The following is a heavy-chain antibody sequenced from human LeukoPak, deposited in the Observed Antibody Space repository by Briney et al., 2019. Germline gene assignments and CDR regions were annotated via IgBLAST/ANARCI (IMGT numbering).Heavy chain of an antibody. CDR2: IYYSRST. V-gene: IGHV4-59*01. J-gene: IGHJ4*02. CDR1: GGSISSYY. D-gene: IGHD6-19*01. Sequence: SETLSLTCTVSGGSISSYYWSWIRQPPGKGLEWIGYIYYSRSTNYNPSLKSRVTISVDTSKNQFSLKLSSVTAADTAVYYCARDSSGWYEGFDYWGQGTLVTVSS. CDR3: ARDSSGWYEGFDY.